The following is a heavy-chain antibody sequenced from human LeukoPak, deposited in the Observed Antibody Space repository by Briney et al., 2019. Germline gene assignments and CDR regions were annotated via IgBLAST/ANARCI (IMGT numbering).Heavy chain of an antibody. V-gene: IGHV3-20*04. D-gene: IGHD6-19*01. J-gene: IGHJ4*02. Sequence: GGSLRLSCAASGFTFDDYGMSWVRQAPGKGLEWVSGINWNGGSTGYADSVKGRFTISRDNAKNSLYLQMNSLRAEDTALYYCARAKVSSGWYETLDYWGQGTLVTVSS. CDR2: INWNGGST. CDR3: ARAKVSSGWYETLDY. CDR1: GFTFDDYG.